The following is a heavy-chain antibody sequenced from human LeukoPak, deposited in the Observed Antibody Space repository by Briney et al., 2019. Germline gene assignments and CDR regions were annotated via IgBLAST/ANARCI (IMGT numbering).Heavy chain of an antibody. CDR2: ISSSSSYI. CDR1: GFTFSSYS. D-gene: IGHD6-13*01. V-gene: IGHV3-21*01. J-gene: IGHJ4*02. Sequence: GGSLRLSCAASGFTFSSYSMNLVRQAPGKGLEWVSSISSSSSYIYYADSVKGRFTISRDNAKNSLYLQMNSLRAEDTAVYYCARSSHSSRWQSDYWGQGTLVTVSS. CDR3: ARSSHSSRWQSDY.